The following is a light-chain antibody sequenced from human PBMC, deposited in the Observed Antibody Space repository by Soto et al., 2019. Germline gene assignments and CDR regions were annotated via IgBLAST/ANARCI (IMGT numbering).Light chain of an antibody. CDR3: QQYGRSGT. Sequence: IVLTQSTWTLYLSPGEPATHSCRASQSVSNNYLAWYQQKPGQAPRLLIYGASNRATGIPDRFSGSGSGTDFTLTISRLEPEDFAVYYCQQYGRSGTFGQGTKVDIK. CDR1: QSVSNNY. J-gene: IGKJ1*01. CDR2: GAS. V-gene: IGKV3-20*01.